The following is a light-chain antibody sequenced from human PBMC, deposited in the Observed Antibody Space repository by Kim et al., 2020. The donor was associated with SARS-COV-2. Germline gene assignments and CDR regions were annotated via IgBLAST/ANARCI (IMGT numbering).Light chain of an antibody. V-gene: IGKV1-39*01. CDR2: AAS. J-gene: IGKJ2*01. CDR1: QSISTY. CDR3: QQSYTTPYT. Sequence: DIQMTQSPSSLSASVGDRVTITCRASQSISTYLNWYQQIPGKPPKLLIYAASSLQSGVPSRFSGIGSGTDFTLTISSLQPEDFASYYCQQSYTTPYTFGQGTKLEI.